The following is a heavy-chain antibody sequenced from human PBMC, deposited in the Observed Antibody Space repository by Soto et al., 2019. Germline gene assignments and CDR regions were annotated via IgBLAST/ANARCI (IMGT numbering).Heavy chain of an antibody. CDR1: GYSFTRYG. CDR3: SRMGDVPYYYYGLDV. J-gene: IGHJ6*04. CDR2: ISGYNANT. D-gene: IGHD3-16*01. Sequence: QVQLVQSGAEVKKPGASVKVSCKASGYSFTRYGISWVRQAPGQGLEWMGWISGYNANTNYPENLQGRVTMTTDTSTSTAYMEARTLISDDTAFYSWSRMGDVPYYYYGLDVWGKGTTVTVSS. V-gene: IGHV1-18*01.